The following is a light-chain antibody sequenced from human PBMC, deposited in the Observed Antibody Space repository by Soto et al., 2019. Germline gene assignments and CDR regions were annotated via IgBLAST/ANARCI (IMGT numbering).Light chain of an antibody. J-gene: IGKJ1*01. CDR2: RAS. Sequence: EIVLTQSPGTLSLSPGERATLSCRASQSVSNNYLAWYQQKPGQAPRLLIYRASNRATGIPDRFSGSGSGTDFTLTISRLAPEDFTVYYCQQYGSSGTFGQGTKVDIK. CDR1: QSVSNNY. CDR3: QQYGSSGT. V-gene: IGKV3-20*01.